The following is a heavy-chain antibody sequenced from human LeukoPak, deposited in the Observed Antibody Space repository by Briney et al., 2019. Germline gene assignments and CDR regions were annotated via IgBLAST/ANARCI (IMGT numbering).Heavy chain of an antibody. J-gene: IGHJ4*02. CDR1: GGTFSSYA. Sequence: SVKVSCKASGGTFSSYAISWVRQAPGQGLEWMGRIIPIFGTANYAQKFQGRVTITTDESTSTAYMELSSLRSEDTAVYYCARDSNPDFDPTNYWGQGTLVTVSS. CDR3: ARDSNPDFDPTNY. D-gene: IGHD3-9*01. V-gene: IGHV1-69*05. CDR2: IIPIFGTA.